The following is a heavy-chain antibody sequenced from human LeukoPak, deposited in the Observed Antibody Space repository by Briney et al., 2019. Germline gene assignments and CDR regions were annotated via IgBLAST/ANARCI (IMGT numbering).Heavy chain of an antibody. CDR1: GGSISSYY. V-gene: IGHV4-59*01. CDR3: ARSYEAGGYYYYYMDV. Sequence: SETLSLTCTVSGGSISSYYWSWIRQPPGKGLEWIGYIYYSGSTNYNPSLKSRVTISVDTSKNQFSLKLSSVTAADTAVYYCARSYEAGGYYYYYMDVWGKGTTVTVSS. J-gene: IGHJ6*03. D-gene: IGHD3-10*01. CDR2: IYYSGST.